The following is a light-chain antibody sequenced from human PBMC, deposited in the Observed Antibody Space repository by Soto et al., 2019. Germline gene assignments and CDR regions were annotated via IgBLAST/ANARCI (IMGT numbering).Light chain of an antibody. J-gene: IGKJ4*01. V-gene: IGKV3-11*01. CDR3: QQRSNWPLT. CDR2: DAS. Sequence: EIVLTQSPATLSLSPGERATLSCRASQSVSSYLAWYQQKPGQAHRLLIYDASNRATGIPARFSGSGSGTDFTLTISRLEPEDFAVYYCQQRSNWPLTFGGGTKVEIK. CDR1: QSVSSY.